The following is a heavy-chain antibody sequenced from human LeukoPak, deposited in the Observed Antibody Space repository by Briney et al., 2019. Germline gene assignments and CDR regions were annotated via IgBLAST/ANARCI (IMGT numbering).Heavy chain of an antibody. D-gene: IGHD6-13*01. CDR2: IYYSGST. V-gene: IGHV4-59*01. CDR3: ASIAAAGVDAFDI. Sequence: SETLSLTCNVSGGFISSYYWSWIRQPPGKGLEWIGYIYYSGSTNYNPSLKSRVTISVDTSKNQFSLKLSSVTAADTAVYYCASIAAAGVDAFDIWGQGTMVTVSS. J-gene: IGHJ3*02. CDR1: GGFISSYY.